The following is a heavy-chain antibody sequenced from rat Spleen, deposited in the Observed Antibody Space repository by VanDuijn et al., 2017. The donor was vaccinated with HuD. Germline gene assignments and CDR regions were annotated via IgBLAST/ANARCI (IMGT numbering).Heavy chain of an antibody. V-gene: IGHV5-7*01. CDR2: ISYDGSNT. Sequence: EVQLVESGGGLVQPGRSLTLSCAASGFTFSDYDMAWVRQAPTKGLEWVATISYDGSNTHYRDSVKGRFTIYRDNAKSTLYLHMDSLRSEDTTTYYCARQSDGGYQNWFAYWGQGTLVTVSS. J-gene: IGHJ3*01. CDR1: GFTFSDYD. CDR3: ARQSDGGYQNWFAY. D-gene: IGHD1-11*01.